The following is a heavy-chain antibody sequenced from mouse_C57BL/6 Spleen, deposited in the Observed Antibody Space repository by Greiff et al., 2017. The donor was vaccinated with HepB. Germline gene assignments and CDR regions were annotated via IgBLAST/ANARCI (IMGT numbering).Heavy chain of an antibody. Sequence: VQLQQSGAELVMPGASVKLSCKASGYTFTSYWMHWVKQRPGQGLEWIGEIDPSDSYTNYNQKFKGKSTLTVDKSSSTAYMQLSSLTSEDSAVYYCARSITPVVAFDYWGQGTTLTVSS. CDR2: IDPSDSYT. J-gene: IGHJ2*01. V-gene: IGHV1-69*01. CDR1: GYTFTSYW. D-gene: IGHD1-1*01. CDR3: ARSITPVVAFDY.